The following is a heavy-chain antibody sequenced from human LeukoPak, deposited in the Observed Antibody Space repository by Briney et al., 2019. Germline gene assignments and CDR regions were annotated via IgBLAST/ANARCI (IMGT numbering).Heavy chain of an antibody. J-gene: IGHJ4*02. D-gene: IGHD3-10*01. CDR2: IGGSGCRT. CDR1: GFTFSCHA. V-gene: IGHV3-23*01. CDR3: AKDLITMVRGLNFDY. Sequence: PWGSLRVSCASSGFTFSCHAMSWVGQAPGRGRDGVSAIGGSGCRTYYEVCVKGRFTISRDNYKNTLYLQINSLRAEDTAVYCCAKDLITMVRGLNFDYGGQGTLVSVSS.